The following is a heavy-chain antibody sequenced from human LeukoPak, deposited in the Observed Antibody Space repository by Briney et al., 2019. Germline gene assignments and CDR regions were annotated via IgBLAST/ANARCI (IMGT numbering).Heavy chain of an antibody. V-gene: IGHV3-53*01. D-gene: IGHD4-17*01. J-gene: IGHJ3*02. CDR3: ARDKSVDGDYHAFDI. CDR2: IYSGGST. Sequence: GGSLRLSCAASGFTVSSNYMSWVRQAPGKGLEWVSVIYSGGSTYYADSVKGRFTISRDNSKNTLYLQMNSLRAEDTAVYYCARDKSVDGDYHAFDIWGQGTMVTVSS. CDR1: GFTVSSNY.